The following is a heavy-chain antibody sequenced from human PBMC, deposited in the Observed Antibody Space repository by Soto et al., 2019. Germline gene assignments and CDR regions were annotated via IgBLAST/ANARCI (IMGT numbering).Heavy chain of an antibody. J-gene: IGHJ6*02. V-gene: IGHV1-3*01. D-gene: IGHD2-15*01. CDR2: INAGNGNT. CDR3: AREGYCSSGSCALYSHDFFGMDV. Sequence: QVQLVQSGAEVKKPGASVKVSCKASGYTFTSYAMHWVRQAPGQRLEWMGWINAGNGNTKYSQKFQGRVTMTTDTPTSTAYMNLRSLTSDDTAVYYCAREGYCSSGSCALYSHDFFGMDVWGQGTTVTVSS. CDR1: GYTFTSYA.